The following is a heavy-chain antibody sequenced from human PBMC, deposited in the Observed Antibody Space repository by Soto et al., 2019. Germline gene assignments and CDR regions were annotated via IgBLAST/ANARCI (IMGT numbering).Heavy chain of an antibody. D-gene: IGHD3-22*01. Sequence: EVHLLESGGGLVQPGGSLRLSCAASGFTFSHHDMSWVRQATGKGLEWVSAISGSGGRTHYADSVKGRFTISRDNSKNMLSLQMNSLRAEDTAVYHCAKGISSASSFDYWGQGTLVTVSS. CDR3: AKGISSASSFDY. CDR1: GFTFSHHD. J-gene: IGHJ4*02. V-gene: IGHV3-23*01. CDR2: ISGSGGRT.